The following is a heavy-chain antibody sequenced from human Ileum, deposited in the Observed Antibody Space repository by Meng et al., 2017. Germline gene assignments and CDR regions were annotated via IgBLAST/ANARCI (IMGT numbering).Heavy chain of an antibody. CDR1: GGSISSSIW. Sequence: QVQLQESGPGLVKPSGTLSLTCAVSGGSISSSIWWSWVRQPPEKGLEWIGEIHHSGTTNYSPSLMSRLTISVDKSKNQFSLKLQSVTVADTAVYFCARGVVSGSHYNTYWGQGILVTVSS. D-gene: IGHD3-10*01. J-gene: IGHJ4*02. V-gene: IGHV4-4*02. CDR3: ARGVVSGSHYNTY. CDR2: IHHSGTT.